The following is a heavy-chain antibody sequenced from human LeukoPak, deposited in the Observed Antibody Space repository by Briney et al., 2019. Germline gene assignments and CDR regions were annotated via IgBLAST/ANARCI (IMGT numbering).Heavy chain of an antibody. V-gene: IGHV4-30-4*01. D-gene: IGHD2-2*01. J-gene: IGHJ4*02. CDR3: ASIVVVPAAIAY. CDR1: GGSISSSDYY. CDR2: INYSGST. Sequence: PSETLSLTCSVSGGSISSSDYYWRWIRQPPGKGLGWIGYINYSGSTYYNPSLKSRVTISVDTSKNQFSLKVSSVTAADTAVYYCASIVVVPAAIAYWGQGALVTVSS.